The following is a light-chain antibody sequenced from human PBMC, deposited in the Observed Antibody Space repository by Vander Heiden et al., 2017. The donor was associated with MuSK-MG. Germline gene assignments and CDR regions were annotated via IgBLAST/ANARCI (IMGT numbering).Light chain of an antibody. J-gene: IGKJ4*01. CDR1: QSISSY. CDR2: AAS. V-gene: IGKV1-39*01. CDR3: QQSDSTPIT. Sequence: DIQMTQSPSSLSASVGDRVTITCRASQSISSYLNWYQQKPGKAPKLLIYAASSLQSGVPSRFSGSGSGTDFTLTIIRLQPEDFATYYCQQSDSTPITFGGGTKVDIK.